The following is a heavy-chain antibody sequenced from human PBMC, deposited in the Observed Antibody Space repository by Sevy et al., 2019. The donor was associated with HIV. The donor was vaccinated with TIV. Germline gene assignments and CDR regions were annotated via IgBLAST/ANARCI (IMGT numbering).Heavy chain of an antibody. CDR3: ARDRYGDYDFDY. D-gene: IGHD4-17*01. J-gene: IGHJ4*02. CDR1: GFTFSSYS. Sequence: GGSLRLSCAASGFTFSSYSMNWVRRAPGKGLEWLSYISSSSRTIYYADSGKGRFTISRDNAKNSLYLQMTSLRVEDTALYYCARDRYGDYDFDYWGQGTLVTVSS. CDR2: ISSSSRTI. V-gene: IGHV3-48*04.